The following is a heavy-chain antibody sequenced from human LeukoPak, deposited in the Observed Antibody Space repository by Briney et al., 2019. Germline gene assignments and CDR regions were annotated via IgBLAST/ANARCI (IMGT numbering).Heavy chain of an antibody. CDR1: SGSVSGYY. V-gene: IGHV4-59*02. Sequence: SETLSLTCTVSSGSVSGYYWSWVRQPPGKGLEWIGYIYYSGSTNYNPSLKSRITISVDTSKNQFSLKLSSVTAADTAVYYCARAGIVVVPYYDYWGQGTLVTVSS. J-gene: IGHJ4*02. CDR2: IYYSGST. CDR3: ARAGIVVVPYYDY. D-gene: IGHD2-2*01.